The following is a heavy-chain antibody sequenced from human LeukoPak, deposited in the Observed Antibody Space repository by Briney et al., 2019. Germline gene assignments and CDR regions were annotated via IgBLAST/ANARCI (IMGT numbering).Heavy chain of an antibody. J-gene: IGHJ6*03. V-gene: IGHV3-11*04. Sequence: GGSLRLSCAASGFTFSDYYMSWIRQAPGKGLEWVSYISSSGSTIYYADSVKGRFTISRDNAKNSLYLQMNSLRAEDTAVYYCASTGVPAAQYYYYMDVWGKGTTVTVSS. CDR1: GFTFSDYY. D-gene: IGHD2-2*01. CDR3: ASTGVPAAQYYYYMDV. CDR2: ISSSGSTI.